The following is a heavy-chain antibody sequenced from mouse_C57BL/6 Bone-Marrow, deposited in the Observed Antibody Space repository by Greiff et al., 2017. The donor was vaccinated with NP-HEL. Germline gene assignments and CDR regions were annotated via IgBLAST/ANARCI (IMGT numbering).Heavy chain of an antibody. D-gene: IGHD2-3*01. V-gene: IGHV2-4*01. CDR3: AKNDLSWPEGAMDY. CDR1: GFSLTSYG. Sequence: VQLQESGPGLVQPSQSLSITCTVSGFSLTSYGVHWVRQPPGKGLEWLGVIWSGGSTDYNAAFISRLSISKDNSKSQVFLKMNSLQADDTAIYYCAKNDLSWPEGAMDYWGQGTSVTVSS. CDR2: IWSGGST. J-gene: IGHJ4*01.